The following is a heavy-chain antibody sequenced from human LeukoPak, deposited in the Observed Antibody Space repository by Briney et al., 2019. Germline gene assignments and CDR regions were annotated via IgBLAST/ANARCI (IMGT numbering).Heavy chain of an antibody. Sequence: GGSLRLSCAASDFTFRTYAMTWVRQAPGKGLVWVSRINSDGSITTYADSVKGRFTISRDNAKNTLYLQMSSLRAEDTAVYYCARADYYDRTLPFGYWGQGTLVTVSS. V-gene: IGHV3-74*01. CDR2: INSDGSIT. CDR1: DFTFRTYA. D-gene: IGHD3-22*01. J-gene: IGHJ4*02. CDR3: ARADYYDRTLPFGY.